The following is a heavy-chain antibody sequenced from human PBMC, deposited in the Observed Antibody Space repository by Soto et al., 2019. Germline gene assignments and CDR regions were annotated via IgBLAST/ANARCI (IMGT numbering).Heavy chain of an antibody. V-gene: IGHV1-18*01. J-gene: IGHJ6*02. Sequence: ASVKVSCKASGYTFTSYGISWVRQAPGRGLEWMGWISAYNGNTNYAQKLQGRVTMTTDTSTSTAYMELRSLRSDDTAVYYCASAVGTKTGYYYGMDVWGQGTTVTVSS. CDR1: GYTFTSYG. D-gene: IGHD1-1*01. CDR2: ISAYNGNT. CDR3: ASAVGTKTGYYYGMDV.